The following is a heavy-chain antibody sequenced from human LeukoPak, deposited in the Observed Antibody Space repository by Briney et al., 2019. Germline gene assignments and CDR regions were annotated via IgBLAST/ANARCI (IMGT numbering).Heavy chain of an antibody. CDR3: ARKYGSGSYYYMDV. CDR2: ISSSSSYI. CDR1: GFTFSSYS. V-gene: IGHV3-21*01. Sequence: GGSLRLSCAGSGFTFSSYSMNWVRQAPGKGLEWVSSISSSSSYIYYADSVKGRFTISRDNAKNSLYLQMNSLRAEDTAVYYCARKYGSGSYYYMDVWGKGTTVTVSS. J-gene: IGHJ6*03. D-gene: IGHD3-10*01.